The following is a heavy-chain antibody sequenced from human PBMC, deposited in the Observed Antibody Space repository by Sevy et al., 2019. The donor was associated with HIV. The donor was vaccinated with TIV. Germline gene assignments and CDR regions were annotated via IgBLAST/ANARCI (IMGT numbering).Heavy chain of an antibody. CDR3: AKDHGGDY. Sequence: GGYLRLSCAASGFTFSSYGMHWVRQAPGKGLEWVAVISYDGSNKYYADSVKGRFTISRDNSKNTLYLQMNSLRAEDTAVYYCAKDHGGDYWGQGTLVTVSS. CDR2: ISYDGSNK. V-gene: IGHV3-30*18. CDR1: GFTFSSYG. J-gene: IGHJ4*02.